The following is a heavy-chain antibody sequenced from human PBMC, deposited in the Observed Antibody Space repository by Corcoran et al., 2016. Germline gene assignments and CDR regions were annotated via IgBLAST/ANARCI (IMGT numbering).Heavy chain of an antibody. CDR3: ARELPNSYYFDY. V-gene: IGHV1-46*01. D-gene: IGHD5-18*01. J-gene: IGHJ4*02. CDR2: IKSDGSTT. CDR1: GYTLTSYH. Sequence: QVQLGQSGAEVKKPGASVKVSCKASGYTLTSYHIQWVRQAPGQGLEWVGRIKSDGSTTLDGQKFQGRVTMTRDMSTSTVHMELSSLRSEDTAVYYCARELPNSYYFDYWGQGTLVTVSS.